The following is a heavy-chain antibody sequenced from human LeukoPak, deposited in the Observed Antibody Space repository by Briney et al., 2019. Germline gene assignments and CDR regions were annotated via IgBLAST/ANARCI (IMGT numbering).Heavy chain of an antibody. Sequence: ASVKVSCKTSGYSFTGYFMHWVRQAPGQGLEWMGWINPNSGDTKYAQRFHGRVTMTRDTSINTAYMELRRLTSDDTAVYYCARVPSMIRGVVNYGMDVWGQGTTVTVSS. V-gene: IGHV1-2*02. CDR1: GYSFTGYF. CDR2: INPNSGDT. CDR3: ARVPSMIRGVVNYGMDV. D-gene: IGHD3-10*01. J-gene: IGHJ6*02.